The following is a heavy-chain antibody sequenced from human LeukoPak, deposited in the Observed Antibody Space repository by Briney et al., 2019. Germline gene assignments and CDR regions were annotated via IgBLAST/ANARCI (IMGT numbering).Heavy chain of an antibody. J-gene: IGHJ3*02. D-gene: IGHD5-18*01. V-gene: IGHV3-9*01. CDR1: GFTFDDYA. Sequence: GGSLRLSCAASGFTFDDYAMHWVRQAPGKGLEWVSGISWNSGSIGYADSVKGRFTISRDNAKNSLYLQMNSLRAEDTALYYCAKDTAMVSSAFDIWGQGTMVTVSS. CDR3: AKDTAMVSSAFDI. CDR2: ISWNSGSI.